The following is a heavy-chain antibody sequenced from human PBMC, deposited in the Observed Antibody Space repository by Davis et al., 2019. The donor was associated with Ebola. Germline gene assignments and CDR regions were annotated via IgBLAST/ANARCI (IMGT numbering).Heavy chain of an antibody. CDR1: GGSISSSNW. CDR2: IYHSGST. J-gene: IGHJ5*02. D-gene: IGHD6-6*01. CDR3: ARSRRISSTRGWFDP. Sequence: PSETLSLTCAVSGGSISSSNWWSWVRQPPGKGLEWIGEIYHSGSTNYNPSLKSRVTISVDKSKNQFSLKLSSVTAADTAVYYCARSRRISSTRGWFDPWGQGTLVTVSS. V-gene: IGHV4-4*02.